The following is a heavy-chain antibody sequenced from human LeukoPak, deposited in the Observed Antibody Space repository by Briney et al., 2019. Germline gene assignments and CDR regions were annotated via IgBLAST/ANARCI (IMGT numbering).Heavy chain of an antibody. CDR1: GFAFSDCG. CDR2: MSYDGSEI. CDR3: VKEQNTGWYRMADY. Sequence: ARTLTLSCAASGFAFSDCGRHWVRQAPGKGLEWVAVMSYDGSEIHYADSVKGRFVISRDISKSTLHLQMNSLRVEDTAVYHWVKEQNTGWYRMADYWGQGTLVAVSS. D-gene: IGHD6-19*01. V-gene: IGHV3-30*18. J-gene: IGHJ4*02.